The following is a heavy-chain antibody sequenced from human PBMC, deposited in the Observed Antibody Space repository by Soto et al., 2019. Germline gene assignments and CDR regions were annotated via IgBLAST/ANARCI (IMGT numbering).Heavy chain of an antibody. CDR2: ARKKVNSYTT. V-gene: IGHV3-72*01. Sequence: GGSLRLSCAASGASGFTFSDHHMDWVRQAPGKGLEWVGRARKKVNSYTTVDAASVKGRFTISRDDSKKSVYLQMNSLKTEDTAMYFCARLMGTSFDLWGQGTMVTV. J-gene: IGHJ4*02. CDR1: GFTFSDHH. D-gene: IGHD2-8*01. CDR3: ARLMGTSFDL.